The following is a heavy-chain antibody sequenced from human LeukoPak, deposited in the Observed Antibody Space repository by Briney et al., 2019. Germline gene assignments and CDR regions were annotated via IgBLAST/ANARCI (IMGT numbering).Heavy chain of an antibody. CDR3: AKAGVAVPAALGYPFDY. V-gene: IGHV3-23*01. CDR1: GFTFSSYA. Sequence: PGWSLRLSCAASGFTFSSYAMSWVRQAPGKGREWVSAISGSGGSTYYADSVKGRVTISRDNSKNTLYLQMNSPPAEDTPVHSCAKAGVAVPAALGYPFDYWGQGTLVTVSS. J-gene: IGHJ4*02. CDR2: ISGSGGST. D-gene: IGHD2-2*01.